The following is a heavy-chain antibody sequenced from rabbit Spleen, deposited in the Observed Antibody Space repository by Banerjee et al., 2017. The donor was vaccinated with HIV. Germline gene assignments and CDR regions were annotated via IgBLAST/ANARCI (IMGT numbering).Heavy chain of an antibody. V-gene: IGHV1S40*01. J-gene: IGHJ6*01. CDR2: IYIGSGRQ. CDR1: GVSFSNKAV. CDR3: ARDTSSSFSSYGMDL. Sequence: QSLEESGGDLVKPGASLTLTCTASGVSFSNKAVMCWVRQTPGKGLEWIGCIYIGSGRQYYASWAKGRFTTSKTSSTTVTLQMTSMTAADTATYFCARDTSSSFSSYGMDLWGPGTLVTVS. D-gene: IGHD1-1*01.